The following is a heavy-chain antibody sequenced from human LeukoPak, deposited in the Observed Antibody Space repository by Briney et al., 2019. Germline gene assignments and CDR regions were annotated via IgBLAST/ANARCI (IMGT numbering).Heavy chain of an antibody. J-gene: IGHJ4*02. Sequence: PSETLSLTCTVSGGSISSYYWSWIRQPPGKGLEWIGYIYYSGSTNYNPSLKSRVTISVDTSKNQFSLKLSSVTAADTAVYYCARATSSGWYVIDYWGQGTLVTVSS. CDR2: IYYSGST. D-gene: IGHD6-19*01. V-gene: IGHV4-59*01. CDR3: ARATSSGWYVIDY. CDR1: GGSISSYY.